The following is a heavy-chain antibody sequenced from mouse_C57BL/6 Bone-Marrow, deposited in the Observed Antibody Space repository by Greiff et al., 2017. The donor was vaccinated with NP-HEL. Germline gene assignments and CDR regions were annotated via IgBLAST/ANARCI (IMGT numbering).Heavy chain of an antibody. J-gene: IGHJ1*03. D-gene: IGHD1-1*01. V-gene: IGHV1-82*01. CDR2: IYPGDGDT. CDR1: GYAFSSSW. Sequence: QVQLQQSGPELVKPGASVKISCKASGYAFSSSWMNWVKQRPGKGLEWIGRIYPGDGDTNYNGKFKGKATLTADKSSSTAYMQLSSLTSEDSAVYFCARISYYYGRGYFDVWGTGTTVTVSS. CDR3: ARISYYYGRGYFDV.